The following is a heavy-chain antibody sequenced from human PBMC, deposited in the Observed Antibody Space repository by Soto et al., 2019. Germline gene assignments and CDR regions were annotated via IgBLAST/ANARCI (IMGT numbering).Heavy chain of an antibody. CDR3: ATAEVDY. Sequence: GGSLRLSCAASGFTFGNYWMRWVRQAPGKGLEWVSRMNSDGSTTNYADSVKGRFTVSRDNARNTLHLQMNSLRAEDTAVYYCATAEVDYWGPGTLVTVSS. CDR1: GFTFGNYW. J-gene: IGHJ4*02. CDR2: MNSDGSTT. V-gene: IGHV3-74*01.